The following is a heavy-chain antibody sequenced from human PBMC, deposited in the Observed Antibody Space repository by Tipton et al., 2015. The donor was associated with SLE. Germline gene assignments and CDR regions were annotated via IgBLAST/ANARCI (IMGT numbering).Heavy chain of an antibody. CDR1: GFTFSDYY. J-gene: IGHJ6*02. V-gene: IGHV3-11*04. D-gene: IGHD3-3*01. CDR3: ARGPYYDFWSGYSGSMDV. CDR2: ISSSGSTI. Sequence: SLRLSCAASGFTFSDYYMSWIRQAPGKGLEWVSYISSSGSTIYYADSVKGRFTISRDNAKNSLYLQMNSLRAEDTAVYYCARGPYYDFWSGYSGSMDVWGQGTTVTVSS.